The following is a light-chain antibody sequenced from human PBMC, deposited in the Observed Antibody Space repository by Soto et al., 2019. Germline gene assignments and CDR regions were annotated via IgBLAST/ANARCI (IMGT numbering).Light chain of an antibody. CDR3: LQYYSYPRT. Sequence: AIRMTQSPSSFSASTGDRVTITCRASQGISSYLAWYQQKPGKAPKLLIYAASTLQSGVPSRFSGSGSGTDFTFTISCLQSEDFATYYWLQYYSYPRTFGQGTKVEIK. J-gene: IGKJ1*01. CDR1: QGISSY. V-gene: IGKV1-8*01. CDR2: AAS.